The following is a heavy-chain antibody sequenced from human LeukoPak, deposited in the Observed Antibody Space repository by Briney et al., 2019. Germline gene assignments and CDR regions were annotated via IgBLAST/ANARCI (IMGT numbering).Heavy chain of an antibody. D-gene: IGHD3-22*01. V-gene: IGHV4-59*08. CDR2: IYYSGST. CDR1: GGSISSYY. J-gene: IGHJ4*02. Sequence: SETLSLTCTVSGGSISSYYWSWIRQPPGKGLEWIGYIYYSGSTNYNPSLKSRVTISVDTSKNQFSLKPSSVTAADTAVYYCARQSYYDSSGYSFVYWGQGTLVTVSS. CDR3: ARQSYYDSSGYSFVY.